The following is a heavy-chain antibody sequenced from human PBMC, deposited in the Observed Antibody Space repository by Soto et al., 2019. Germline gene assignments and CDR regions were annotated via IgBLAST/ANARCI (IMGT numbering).Heavy chain of an antibody. D-gene: IGHD3-10*01. Sequence: KPSENLSLTCSVSGGSISSFTYYWGWIRQPPGKGLEWIGTVYYNENTYYNPSLKSRVTITVDTAKNQFSLNLRSVTAADTAMYFCARRERYYGSPCWFDPWGPVTLVTVS. CDR1: GGSISSFTYY. J-gene: IGHJ5*02. V-gene: IGHV4-39*01. CDR2: VYYNENT. CDR3: ARRERYYGSPCWFDP.